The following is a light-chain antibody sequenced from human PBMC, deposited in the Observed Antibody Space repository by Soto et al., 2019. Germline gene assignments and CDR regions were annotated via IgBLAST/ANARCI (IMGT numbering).Light chain of an antibody. CDR1: SSAVGGYNY. CDR3: SSYTSSSTYV. J-gene: IGLJ1*01. Sequence: QSVLTQPASVSGSPGQSITISCTGTSSAVGGYNYVSWYQQHPGKAPKLMIYDVTNRPSGVSNRFSGSKSGYTASLTISGLQAEDEADYYCSSYTSSSTYVFGTGTKVTVL. V-gene: IGLV2-14*03. CDR2: DVT.